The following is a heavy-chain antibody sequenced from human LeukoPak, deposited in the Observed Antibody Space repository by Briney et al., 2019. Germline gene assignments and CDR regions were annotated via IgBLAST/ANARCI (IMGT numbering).Heavy chain of an antibody. CDR3: AKTTRASIRSAFDI. CDR2: TSHSGTT. CDR1: GGSITTSSYY. J-gene: IGHJ3*02. D-gene: IGHD1-7*01. V-gene: IGHV4-39*01. Sequence: SETLSLTCTVSGGSITTSSYYWGWVRQPPGKGLEWIGCTSHSGTTFYSPSLRSRVSISVDTSNSQFSLKLSSMTATDTAVYYCAKTTRASIRSAFDIWGQGTLVTVSS.